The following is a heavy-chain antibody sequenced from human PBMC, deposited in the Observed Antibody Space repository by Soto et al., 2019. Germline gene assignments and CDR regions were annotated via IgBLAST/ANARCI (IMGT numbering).Heavy chain of an antibody. CDR2: IWYDGSNK. CDR3: ARETYYYGMDV. Sequence: PGGSLRLSCAASGFTFSSYGMHWVRQAPGKGLEWVAVIWYDGSNKYYADSVKGRFTISRDNSKNTLYLQMNSLRAEGTAVYYCARETYYYGMDVWGQGTTVTVSS. V-gene: IGHV3-33*01. J-gene: IGHJ6*02. CDR1: GFTFSSYG.